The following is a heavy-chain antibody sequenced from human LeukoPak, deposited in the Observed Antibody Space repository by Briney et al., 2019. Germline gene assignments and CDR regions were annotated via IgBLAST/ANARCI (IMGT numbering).Heavy chain of an antibody. V-gene: IGHV4-4*02. D-gene: IGHD6-13*01. Sequence: SGTLSLTCAVSGGSISSSNWWSWVRQPPGKGLEWIGEIYHSGSTNYNPSLKSRVTISVDKSKNQFSLKLSSVTAADTAVYYCARVFWAAAGTRWFDPWGQGTLVTVSS. CDR1: GGSISSSNW. CDR3: ARVFWAAAGTRWFDP. CDR2: IYHSGST. J-gene: IGHJ5*02.